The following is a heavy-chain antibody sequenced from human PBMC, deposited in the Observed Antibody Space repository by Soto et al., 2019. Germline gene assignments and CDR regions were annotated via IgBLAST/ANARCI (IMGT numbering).Heavy chain of an antibody. CDR2: IHYTGST. CDR3: ARNLTISSTDGPLDP. Sequence: SETLSLTCTVSGGSMSRYYWTWIRQPPGKGLEWIGNIHYTGSTNYNPSLKSRVTILLGTSTSQFSLKVSSVTAADTAVYYCARNLTISSTDGPLDPWGHGTLVTVSS. V-gene: IGHV4-59*01. J-gene: IGHJ5*02. D-gene: IGHD1-1*01. CDR1: GGSMSRYY.